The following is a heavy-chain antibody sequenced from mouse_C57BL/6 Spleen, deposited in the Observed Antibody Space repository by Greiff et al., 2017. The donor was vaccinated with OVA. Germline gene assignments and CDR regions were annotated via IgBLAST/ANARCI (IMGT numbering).Heavy chain of an antibody. CDR2: IRHKANGSTT. V-gene: IGHV7-3*01. CDR3: ARYINYDSLFDY. J-gene: IGHJ2*01. D-gene: IGHD2-4*01. Sequence: EVKLVESGGGLVQPGGSLSLSCAASGFTFTDYYMRWVRQPPGKALEWLGFIRHKANGSTTEYSASVKGRFTISRDNSQSILYLQRKALRAEDSATYYCARYINYDSLFDYWGQGTTLTVSS. CDR1: GFTFTDYY.